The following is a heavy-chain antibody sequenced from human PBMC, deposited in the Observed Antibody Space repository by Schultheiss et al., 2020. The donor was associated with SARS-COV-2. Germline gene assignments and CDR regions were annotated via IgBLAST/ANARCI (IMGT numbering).Heavy chain of an antibody. CDR2: INSDGSST. V-gene: IGHV3-74*01. CDR3: ARVWGLYGPFDY. Sequence: GGSLRLSCAASGFTFSSYWMHWVRQAPGKGLVWVSRINSDGSSTSYADSVKGRFTISRDNAKNTLYLQMNSLRAEDTAVYYCARVWGLYGPFDYWGQGTLVTVSS. D-gene: IGHD3-16*01. CDR1: GFTFSSYW. J-gene: IGHJ4*02.